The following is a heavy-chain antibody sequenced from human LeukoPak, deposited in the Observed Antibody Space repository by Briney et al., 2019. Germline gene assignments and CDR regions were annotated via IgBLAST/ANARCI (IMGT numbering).Heavy chain of an antibody. CDR1: GFTFSDYY. Sequence: GGSLRLSCAASGFTFSDYYMSWIRQAPGKGLEWVSYISSSGSTIYYADSVKGRFTISRDNAKNSLYLQMNSLRAEDTAVYYCARSGVAAWRGPYYYYGMDVWGQGTTVTVSS. CDR2: ISSSGSTI. V-gene: IGHV3-11*01. D-gene: IGHD2-15*01. J-gene: IGHJ6*02. CDR3: ARSGVAAWRGPYYYYGMDV.